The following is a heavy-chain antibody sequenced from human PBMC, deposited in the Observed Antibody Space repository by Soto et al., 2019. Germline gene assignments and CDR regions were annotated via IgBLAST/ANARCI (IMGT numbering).Heavy chain of an antibody. V-gene: IGHV3-53*01. Sequence: RGSLRLSCAASGFTVSNNYMSWVRQAPGKGLEWVSVIYSGGSTNYADSVKGRFTISRDNSKNTLYLQMNSLRAEDTAVYYCARDGAYSDQFDYWGQGTLVTVSS. J-gene: IGHJ4*02. D-gene: IGHD5-12*01. CDR3: ARDGAYSDQFDY. CDR2: IYSGGST. CDR1: GFTVSNNY.